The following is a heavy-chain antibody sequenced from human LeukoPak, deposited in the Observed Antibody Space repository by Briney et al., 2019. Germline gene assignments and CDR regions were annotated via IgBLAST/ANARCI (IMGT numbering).Heavy chain of an antibody. CDR1: GFTVSSNS. Sequence: GRSLRLSCAASGFTVSSNSMTWVRQAPGKGLEWVSIISSGGSTYYADSVKGRFTISRDNSKNTLYLQMNSLRAEDTAVYYCARDGEFLEWLSSSQGQYGMDVWGQGTTVTVSS. J-gene: IGHJ6*02. D-gene: IGHD3-3*01. CDR3: ARDGEFLEWLSSSQGQYGMDV. CDR2: ISSGGST. V-gene: IGHV3-53*01.